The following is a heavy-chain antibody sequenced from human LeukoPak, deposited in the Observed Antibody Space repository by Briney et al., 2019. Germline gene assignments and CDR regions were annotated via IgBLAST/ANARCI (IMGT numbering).Heavy chain of an antibody. CDR1: GNESDDYG. Sequence: GGSLRLSCTDSGNESDDYGMSWVRQVPRKGLDWVAGINWDGGATAYSDSVKGRFTITRDHAKNSLLLQMESLRAEDTGLYFCARDLSSSWYSLGYWGQGIPVTVSS. D-gene: IGHD6-13*01. V-gene: IGHV3-20*04. CDR2: INWDGGAT. CDR3: ARDLSSSWYSLGY. J-gene: IGHJ4*02.